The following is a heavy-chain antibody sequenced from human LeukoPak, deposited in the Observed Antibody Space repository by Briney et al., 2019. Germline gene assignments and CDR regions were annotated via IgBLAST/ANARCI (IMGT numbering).Heavy chain of an antibody. V-gene: IGHV3-30*02. CDR1: GFTFSSYG. Sequence: PGGSQRLSCAASGFTFSSYGMHWVRQAPGKGLEWVAFIRYDGSNKYYADSVKGRFTISRDNSKNTLYLQMNSLRAEDTAVYYCAKDFATIFGVVIIGMDVWGKGTTVTVSS. CDR2: IRYDGSNK. CDR3: AKDFATIFGVVIIGMDV. D-gene: IGHD3-3*01. J-gene: IGHJ6*03.